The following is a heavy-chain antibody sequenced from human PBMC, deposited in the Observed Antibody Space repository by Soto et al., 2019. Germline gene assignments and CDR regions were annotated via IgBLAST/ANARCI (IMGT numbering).Heavy chain of an antibody. CDR3: AKDRIGAGVRGYFDY. CDR2: ISYDGSNK. J-gene: IGHJ4*02. V-gene: IGHV3-30*18. CDR1: GFTFSSYG. Sequence: QVQLVESGGGVVQPGKSLRLSCAGSGFTFSSYGMDWVRQAPGKGLEWVAVISYDGSNKYYADSVKGRFTLSRDNSKNTLYLQMSRLRADDTAVYYCAKDRIGAGVRGYFDYWGQGTLVTVSS. D-gene: IGHD3-10*01.